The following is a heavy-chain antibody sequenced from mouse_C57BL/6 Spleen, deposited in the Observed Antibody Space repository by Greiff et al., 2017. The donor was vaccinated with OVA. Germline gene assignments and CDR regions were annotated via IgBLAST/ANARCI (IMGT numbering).Heavy chain of an antibody. J-gene: IGHJ2*01. V-gene: IGHV1-69*01. D-gene: IGHD1-1*01. CDR3: ARQYYYGSSFDY. Sequence: QVHVKQPGAELVMPGASVKLSCKASGYTFTSYWMHWVKQRPGQGLEWIGEIDPSDSYTNYNQKFKGKSTLTVDKSSSTAYMQLSSLTSEDSAVYYCARQYYYGSSFDYWGQGTTLTVSS. CDR1: GYTFTSYW. CDR2: IDPSDSYT.